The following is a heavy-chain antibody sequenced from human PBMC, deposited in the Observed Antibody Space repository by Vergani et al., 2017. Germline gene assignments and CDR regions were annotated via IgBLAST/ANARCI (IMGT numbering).Heavy chain of an antibody. CDR1: GFTLSSHA. D-gene: IGHD2-8*01. J-gene: IGHJ6*03. CDR3: ARSGYCSHGVCYMTYYDSMDV. CDR2: IWYDGSKE. Sequence: QVQLVESGGGVVQPGRSLRLSCAGSGFTLSSHAMHWVRQAPGKGLEWVAFIWYDGSKEYYADSVKGRFTISRDNSKNTLYLQMNNLRAAETAVYYCARSGYCSHGVCYMTYYDSMDVWGKGTAVTVSS. V-gene: IGHV3-33*01.